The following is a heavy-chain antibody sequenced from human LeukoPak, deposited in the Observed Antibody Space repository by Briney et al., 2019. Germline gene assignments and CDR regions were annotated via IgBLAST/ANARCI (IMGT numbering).Heavy chain of an antibody. CDR3: ARHPHFTMVRAWSFDY. Sequence: PSQTLSLTCTVSGGSISSGSYYWSWIRQPAGKGLEWIGRIYTSGSTNYNPSLKSRVTISVDTSKNQFSLKLSSVTAADTTVYYCARHPHFTMVRAWSFDYWGQGTLVTVSS. CDR1: GGSISSGSYY. CDR2: IYTSGST. D-gene: IGHD3-10*01. J-gene: IGHJ4*02. V-gene: IGHV4-61*02.